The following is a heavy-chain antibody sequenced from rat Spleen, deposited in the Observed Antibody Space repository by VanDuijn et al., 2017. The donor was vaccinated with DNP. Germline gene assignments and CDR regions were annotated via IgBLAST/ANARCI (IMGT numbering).Heavy chain of an antibody. D-gene: IGHD2-2*01. J-gene: IGHJ4*01. CDR1: GFIFSDFY. V-gene: IGHV5-20*01. CDR2: ITNTGGSA. Sequence: EVQLVESGGGLVQPGRSLKLSCAASGFIFSDFYMAWVRQAPTKGLEWVASITNTGGSAYYQDSIRGRFTISRDNAKNTLYLQMDSLRSEDTATYYCAREDKGVDAWGQGASVTVSS. CDR3: AREDKGVDA.